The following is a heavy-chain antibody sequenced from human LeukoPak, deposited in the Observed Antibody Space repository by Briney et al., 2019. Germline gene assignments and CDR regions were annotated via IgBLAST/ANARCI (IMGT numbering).Heavy chain of an antibody. CDR1: GGSISSGSYY. J-gene: IGHJ3*02. CDR2: IYTSESI. V-gene: IGHV4-61*02. CDR3: ARGPYYYDSSCYYPLTPNDAFDI. Sequence: TLSLTCTVSGGSISSGSYYWSWIRQPAGKGLEWIGRIYTSESINYHPSLKSRVTISVDTSKNQFSLKLSSVTAADTAVYYCARGPYYYDSSCYYPLTPNDAFDIWGQGTMVTVSS. D-gene: IGHD3-22*01.